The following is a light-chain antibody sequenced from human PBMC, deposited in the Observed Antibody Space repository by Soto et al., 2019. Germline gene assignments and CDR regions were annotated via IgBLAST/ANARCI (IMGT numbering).Light chain of an antibody. J-gene: IGKJ2*01. CDR3: QQSYSTPYT. CDR1: ESISNY. V-gene: IGKV1-39*01. Sequence: DIQMTQSPSSLSASEGDGVTITCRASESISNYLNWYQHKLGKAPKLLIYAASSLHSGVPSRFSGSGSGTDFTLTISSLQPEDFATYYCQQSYSTPYTFGQGTKVDIK. CDR2: AAS.